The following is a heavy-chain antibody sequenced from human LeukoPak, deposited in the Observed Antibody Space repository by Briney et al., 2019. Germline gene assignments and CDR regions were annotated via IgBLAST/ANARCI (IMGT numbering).Heavy chain of an antibody. D-gene: IGHD3-22*01. CDR3: AGEYYDSSGRKHAFDI. Sequence: ASVKVSCKASGYTFIGYYMHWVRQAPGQGLEWMGRIDPDSGGTSYAQKFQGRVTMTRDTSISTAYMELSRLRSDDTAVYYCAGEYYDSSGRKHAFDIWGQGTMVTVSS. CDR1: GYTFIGYY. CDR2: IDPDSGGT. J-gene: IGHJ3*02. V-gene: IGHV1-2*02.